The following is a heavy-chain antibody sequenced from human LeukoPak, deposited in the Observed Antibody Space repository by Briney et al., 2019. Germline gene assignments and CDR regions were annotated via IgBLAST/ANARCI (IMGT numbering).Heavy chain of an antibody. CDR2: ISYDGSNT. Sequence: GGSLRLSCAASEFTFSNYAIHWVRQAPGKGLEWVTVISYDGSNTYYADSVKGRFTISRDNSKNTLYLQMNSLRAEDTAVYYCARGGSYSGNWFDPWGQGTLVIVSS. CDR3: ARGGSYSGNWFDP. D-gene: IGHD1-26*01. CDR1: EFTFSNYA. V-gene: IGHV3-30*04. J-gene: IGHJ5*02.